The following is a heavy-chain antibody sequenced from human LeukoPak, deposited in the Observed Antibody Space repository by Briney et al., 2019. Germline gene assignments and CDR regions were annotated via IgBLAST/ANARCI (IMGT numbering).Heavy chain of an antibody. CDR3: ARGDDYGDYWGLY. CDR1: GYTFIFYG. CDR2: ISGYNGNT. J-gene: IGHJ4*02. Sequence: ASVKVSCKASGYTFIFYGISWVRQAPGQGLEWMGWISGYNGNTNYAQKLQGRVTMTTDTSTSTAYMELRSLISDDAAVYYCARGDDYGDYWGLYWGQGTLVTVSS. D-gene: IGHD4-17*01. V-gene: IGHV1-18*01.